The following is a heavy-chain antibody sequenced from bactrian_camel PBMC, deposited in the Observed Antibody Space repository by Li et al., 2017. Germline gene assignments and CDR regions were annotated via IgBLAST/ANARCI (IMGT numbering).Heavy chain of an antibody. V-gene: IGHV3S6*01. J-gene: IGHJ4*01. CDR2: LDADGTTT. Sequence: HVQLVESGGGSVQAGGSLRLSCTASASTASSYCMGWFRQAPGKEREGVALLDADGTTTKYADSVKGRFTISKDNAKNTLYLQMDSLKPEDTAMYSCAAESTPCSYDVRDANQYKHWGQGTQVTV. CDR3: AAESTPCSYDVRDANQYKH. CDR1: ASTASSYC. D-gene: IGHD2*01.